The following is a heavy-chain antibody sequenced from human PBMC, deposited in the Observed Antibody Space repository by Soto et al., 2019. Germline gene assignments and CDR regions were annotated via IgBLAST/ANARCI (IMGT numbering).Heavy chain of an antibody. CDR1: GFTFSSYA. J-gene: IGHJ5*02. V-gene: IGHV3-23*01. CDR2: ISGSGGST. Sequence: PGGSLRLSCAASGFTFSSYAMSWVRQAPGKGLEWVSAISGSGGSTYYADSVKGRFTISRDNSKNTLYLQMNSLRAEDTAVYYCAKSIGRTKCELLPWFDHWGQGTLVTVSS. CDR3: AKSIGRTKCELLPWFDH. D-gene: IGHD1-26*01.